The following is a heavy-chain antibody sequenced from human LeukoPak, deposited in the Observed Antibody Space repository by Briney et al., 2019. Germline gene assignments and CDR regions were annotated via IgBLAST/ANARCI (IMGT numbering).Heavy chain of an antibody. Sequence: PGGSLRLSCAASGFTFSSYGMSWVRQAPGKGLEWVSAISGSGGSTYYADSVKGRFTISRDNSKNTLYLQMNSLRAEDTAVYYCAKDGAYGSGSDFDYWGQGTLVTVSS. D-gene: IGHD3-10*01. CDR3: AKDGAYGSGSDFDY. J-gene: IGHJ4*02. CDR2: ISGSGGST. CDR1: GFTFSSYG. V-gene: IGHV3-23*01.